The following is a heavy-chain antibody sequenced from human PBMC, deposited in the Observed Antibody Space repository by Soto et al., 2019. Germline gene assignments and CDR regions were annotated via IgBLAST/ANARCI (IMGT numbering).Heavy chain of an antibody. D-gene: IGHD1-20*01. V-gene: IGHV3-23*01. Sequence: GGSLRLSCAASGFTFSSYAMSRVRQAPGKGLEWVSAISGSGGSTYYADSVKGRFTISRDNSKNTLYLQMNSLRAEDTAVYYCAKAPDNWNPRPYFDYWGQGTLVTVSS. CDR2: ISGSGGST. CDR3: AKAPDNWNPRPYFDY. J-gene: IGHJ4*02. CDR1: GFTFSSYA.